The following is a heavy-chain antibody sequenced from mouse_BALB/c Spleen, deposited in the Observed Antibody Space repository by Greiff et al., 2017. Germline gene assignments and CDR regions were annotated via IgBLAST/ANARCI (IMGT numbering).Heavy chain of an antibody. Sequence: EVKLMESGGGLVQPGGSRKLSCAASGFTFSSFGMHWVRQAPEKGLEWVAYISSGSSTIYYADTVKGRFTISRDNPKNTLFLQMTSLRSEDTAMYYCARDGYDWFAYWGQGTLVTVSA. CDR3: ARDGYDWFAY. V-gene: IGHV5-17*02. CDR1: GFTFSSFG. D-gene: IGHD2-2*01. J-gene: IGHJ3*01. CDR2: ISSGSSTI.